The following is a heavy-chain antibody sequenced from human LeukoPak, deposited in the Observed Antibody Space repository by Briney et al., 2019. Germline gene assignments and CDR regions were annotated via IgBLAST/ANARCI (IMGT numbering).Heavy chain of an antibody. CDR1: GGSFSDNY. V-gene: IGHV4-59*01. Sequence: SQTLSLTCAVYGGSFSDNYWSWIRQPPGKGLEWIGYIYYSGSTNYNPSLKSRVTISVDTSKNQFSLKLSSVTAADTAVYYCARVGPSGYIDYWGQGTLVTVSS. J-gene: IGHJ4*02. CDR2: IYYSGST. D-gene: IGHD3-3*01. CDR3: ARVGPSGYIDY.